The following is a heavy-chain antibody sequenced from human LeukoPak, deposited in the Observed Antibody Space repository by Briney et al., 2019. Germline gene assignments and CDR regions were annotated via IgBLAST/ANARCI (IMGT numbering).Heavy chain of an antibody. CDR2: ISCYNGDT. V-gene: IGHV1-18*01. CDR1: GYTFNRHG. CDR3: ARDPSNTSGYNAWFDS. Sequence: AAVTVSCKTSGYTFNRHGISWVRQAPGQGLEWMGWISCYNGDTHYAQNHRGRFTMTTDASTSTAYMELRSLRSDDTAVYYCARDPSNTSGYNAWFDSWGQGTLVTVSS. J-gene: IGHJ4*02. D-gene: IGHD3-22*01.